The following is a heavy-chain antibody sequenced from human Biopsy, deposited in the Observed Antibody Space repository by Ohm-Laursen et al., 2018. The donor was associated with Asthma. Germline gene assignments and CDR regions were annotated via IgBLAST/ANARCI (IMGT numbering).Heavy chain of an antibody. J-gene: IGHJ4*02. CDR1: GGTFNTYV. V-gene: IGHV1-69*01. D-gene: IGHD2-2*01. CDR3: ARKAGSCISRTCYSLDF. CDR2: INSVFGTT. Sequence: SSVKVSCKSLGGTFNTYVIGWVRQAPGQGLEWMGGINSVFGTTTYPQKFQDRVTITSDDSTSTVYMELSSLRSEDTAVYYCARKAGSCISRTCYSLDFWGQGTLVTVSS.